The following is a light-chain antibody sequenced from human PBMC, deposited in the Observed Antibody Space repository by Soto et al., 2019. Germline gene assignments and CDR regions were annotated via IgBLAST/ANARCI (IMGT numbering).Light chain of an antibody. Sequence: QSALTQPDSVSGAPGQAITISCTGTSSEVGGYNYVSWYQQHPCKTPKLMIYDVINRPSGVYNRFSGSKSGNTASLTISGLQAEDEADYYCSSYTSSSTPSVVFGGGTKLTV. CDR1: SSEVGGYNY. CDR3: SSYTSSSTPSVV. J-gene: IGLJ2*01. V-gene: IGLV2-14*01. CDR2: DVI.